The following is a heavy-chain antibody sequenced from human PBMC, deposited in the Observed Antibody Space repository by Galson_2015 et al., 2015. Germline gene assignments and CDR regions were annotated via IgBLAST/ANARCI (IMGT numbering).Heavy chain of an antibody. CDR1: GGSFSGYY. V-gene: IGHV4-34*01. Sequence: ETLSLTCAVYGGSFSGYYWSWIRQPPGKGLEWIGEINHSGSTNYNPSLESRVTISVDTSKNQFSLKLSSVTAADTAVYYCARLAAPPHTEKFSLDYGGQGTLVTVSS. CDR2: INHSGST. J-gene: IGHJ4*02. CDR3: ARLAAPPHTEKFSLDY. D-gene: IGHD6-6*01.